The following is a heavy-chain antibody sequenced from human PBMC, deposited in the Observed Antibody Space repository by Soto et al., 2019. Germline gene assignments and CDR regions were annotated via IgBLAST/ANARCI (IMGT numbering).Heavy chain of an antibody. V-gene: IGHV3-15*01. CDR3: TTDLNLVRVCCLQLRGFRY. CDR2: IKSKTDGGTT. Sequence: SGGSLRLSCVASGFTFISSFMGWVRQAPGKGLEWVGRIKSKTDGGTTDYAAPVKGRFTISRDDSKNTLYLQMNSLKTEDTAVYSCTTDLNLVRVCCLQLRGFRYWGQGTLVTVSS. D-gene: IGHD5-12*01. CDR1: GFTFISSF. J-gene: IGHJ4*02.